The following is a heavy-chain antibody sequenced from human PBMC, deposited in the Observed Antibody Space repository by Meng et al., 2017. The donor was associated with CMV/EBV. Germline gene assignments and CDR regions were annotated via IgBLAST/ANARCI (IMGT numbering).Heavy chain of an antibody. D-gene: IGHD5-24*01. CDR1: GYSFTSYW. CDR3: ATAPIEMATNGGFFDY. V-gene: IGHV5-51*01. CDR2: IYPGDSDT. Sequence: GESLKISCKGSGYSFTSYWIGWVRQMPGKGLEWMGIIYPGDSDTRYSPSFQGQVTTSADKSISTAYLQWSSLKASDTAMYYCATAPIEMATNGGFFDYWGQGTLVTVSS. J-gene: IGHJ4*02.